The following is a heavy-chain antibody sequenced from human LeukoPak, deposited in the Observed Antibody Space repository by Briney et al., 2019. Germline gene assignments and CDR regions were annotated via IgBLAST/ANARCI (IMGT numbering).Heavy chain of an antibody. Sequence: SVKVSCKTSGGTFISYAFSWVRQAPGQGLEWVGGIIPIFGTPNYAQKFQDRVSIIADESTSTAYMELSSLRSEDTAVYYCARGSAYYYDSSGYYQFDYFDYWGQGTLVTVSS. J-gene: IGHJ4*02. V-gene: IGHV1-69*01. D-gene: IGHD3-22*01. CDR3: ARGSAYYYDSSGYYQFDYFDY. CDR2: IIPIFGTP. CDR1: GGTFISYA.